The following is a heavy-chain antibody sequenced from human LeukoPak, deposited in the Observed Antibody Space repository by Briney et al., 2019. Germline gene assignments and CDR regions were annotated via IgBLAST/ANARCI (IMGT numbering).Heavy chain of an antibody. V-gene: IGHV3-74*01. CDR3: ATGQGHGMDV. J-gene: IGHJ6*02. CDR1: GFTFSSYW. Sequence: GGSLRLFCAASGFTFSSYWMHWVRQAAGKGLVWVSRINSDGSSTSYADSVKGRFTISRDNAKNTLYLQMNTLRVEDTAVYYCATGQGHGMDVWGQGTTVTVSS. CDR2: INSDGSST. D-gene: IGHD1-14*01.